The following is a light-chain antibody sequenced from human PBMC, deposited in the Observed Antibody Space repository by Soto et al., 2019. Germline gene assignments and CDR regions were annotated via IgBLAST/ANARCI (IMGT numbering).Light chain of an antibody. V-gene: IGKV1-8*01. CDR1: QGISSY. CDR2: AAS. Sequence: AIRMTQSPSSFSASTGDRVTITCRASQGISSYLAWYQQKPGKAPKLLIYAASTLQSGVTSRFNGSGSGTDFTLTISCLQSEDFATYYCQQYYSYPRTFGQGTKVEIK. CDR3: QQYYSYPRT. J-gene: IGKJ1*01.